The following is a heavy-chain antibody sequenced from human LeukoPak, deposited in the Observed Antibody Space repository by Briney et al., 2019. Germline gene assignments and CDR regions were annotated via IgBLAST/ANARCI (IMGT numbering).Heavy chain of an antibody. CDR3: ARGFLGIAARPIDY. J-gene: IGHJ4*02. D-gene: IGHD6-6*01. CDR2: INHSGST. V-gene: IGHV4-34*01. Sequence: SETLSLTCAVYGGSFSGYNWSWIRQPPGKGLEWIGEINHSGSTNYNPSLKSRVTISVDTSKNQFSLKLSSVTAADTAVYYCARGFLGIAARPIDYWGQGTLVTVSS. CDR1: GGSFSGYN.